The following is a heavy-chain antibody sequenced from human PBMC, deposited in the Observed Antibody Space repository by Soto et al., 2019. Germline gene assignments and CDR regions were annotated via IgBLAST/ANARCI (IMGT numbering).Heavy chain of an antibody. CDR1: GGSVTSGSYY. CDR2: IYHSGST. J-gene: IGHJ3*02. Sequence: QVQLQESGPGLVKPSETLSLTCTVSGGSVTSGSYYWGWIRQPPGKGLEWIGYIYHSGSTNYNPFLRSRVTFSTDTSKEQFSRKLTSVTAADTAMYYCARRGLDAYAAFDIWGQGTMVTVSS. D-gene: IGHD2-2*01. CDR3: ARRGLDAYAAFDI. V-gene: IGHV4-61*01.